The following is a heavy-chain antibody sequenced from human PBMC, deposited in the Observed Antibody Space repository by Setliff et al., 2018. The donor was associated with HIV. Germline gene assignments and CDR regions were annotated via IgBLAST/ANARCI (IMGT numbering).Heavy chain of an antibody. CDR3: TTESRYYYGSGSWARAFDV. D-gene: IGHD3-10*01. CDR1: GFTFNNAW. Sequence: GGSLRLSCVASGFTFNNAWMSWVRQAPGEGLEWVGRIETETDGETTDYAAPVKGRFTISRDDSKNTLSLQMNSLNTEDTAMYYCTTESRYYYGSGSWARAFDVWGRGTMVT. CDR2: IETETDGETT. V-gene: IGHV3-15*04. J-gene: IGHJ3*01.